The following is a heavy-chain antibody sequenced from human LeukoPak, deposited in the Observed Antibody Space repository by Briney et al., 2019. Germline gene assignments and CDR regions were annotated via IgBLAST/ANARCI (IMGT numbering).Heavy chain of an antibody. J-gene: IGHJ5*02. CDR3: GRGFDP. Sequence: SETLSLTCTVSGGSISSSSYYWGWIRRPPGKGLEWIGSIYYSGSTYYNPSLKSRVTISVDTSKNQFSLKLSSVTAADTAVYYCGRGFDPWGQGTLVTVSS. V-gene: IGHV4-39*07. CDR1: GGSISSSSYY. CDR2: IYYSGST.